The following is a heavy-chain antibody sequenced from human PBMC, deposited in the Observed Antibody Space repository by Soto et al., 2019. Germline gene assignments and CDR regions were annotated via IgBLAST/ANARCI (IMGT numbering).Heavy chain of an antibody. CDR2: ISWNSGNV. CDR1: GFTFDDYA. CDR3: AKSPLYSTSSSIYFDY. D-gene: IGHD6-6*01. Sequence: EVQLVESGGGLVQPGRSLRLSCAASGFTFDDYAMYWVRQAPGKGLEWVSGISWNSGNVGYADSVQGRFTISRDNAKNSLYLQMNSLRAEDTALYYCAKSPLYSTSSSIYFDYWGQGTLVTVSS. J-gene: IGHJ4*02. V-gene: IGHV3-9*01.